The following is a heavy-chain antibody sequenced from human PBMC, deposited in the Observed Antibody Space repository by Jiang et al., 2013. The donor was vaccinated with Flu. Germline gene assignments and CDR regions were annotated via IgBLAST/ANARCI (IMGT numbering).Heavy chain of an antibody. V-gene: IGHV6-1*01. D-gene: IGHD6-19*01. Sequence: SQTLSLTCAISGDNVSSNSAAWNWIRQSPSRGLEWLGRTYYRSKWYNDYAVSVKSRITINPDTSKNQFSLQLNSVTPEDTAVYYCARASARAVAGTRGNFDAFDIWGQRDNGHRLF. CDR1: GDNVSSNSAA. J-gene: IGHJ3*02. CDR3: ARASARAVAGTRGNFDAFDI. CDR2: TYYRSKWYN.